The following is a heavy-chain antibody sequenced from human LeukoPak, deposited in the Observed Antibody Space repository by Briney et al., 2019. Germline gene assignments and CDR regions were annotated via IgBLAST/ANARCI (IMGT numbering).Heavy chain of an antibody. CDR1: GFTLSDYY. V-gene: IGHV3-11*01. Sequence: KPGGSLRLSCAASGFTLSDYYMSWIRQAPGKGLEWVSYISSSGNSIYYADSVKGRFTVSRDNAKNSLYLQMNSLRAEETAVYYCAKDSGNDWAHFDYWGQGTLVTVSS. CDR2: ISSSGNSI. CDR3: AKDSGNDWAHFDY. D-gene: IGHD5-12*01. J-gene: IGHJ4*02.